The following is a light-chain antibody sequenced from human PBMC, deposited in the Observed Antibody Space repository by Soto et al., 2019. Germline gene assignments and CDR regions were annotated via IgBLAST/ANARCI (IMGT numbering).Light chain of an antibody. CDR3: QQRNVWPPVT. Sequence: PGERATLSCRASPSVTNFLAWYQQKPGQAPRLLTYGAFNRATGIPARFSGSGSGTDFTLTISSLEPEDSAVYYCQQRNVWPPVTFGQGTRLEIK. CDR2: GAF. V-gene: IGKV3-11*01. CDR1: PSVTNF. J-gene: IGKJ5*01.